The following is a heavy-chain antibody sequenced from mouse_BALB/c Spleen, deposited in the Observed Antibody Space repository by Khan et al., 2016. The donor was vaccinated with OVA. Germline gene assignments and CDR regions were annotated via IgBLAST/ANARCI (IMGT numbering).Heavy chain of an antibody. Sequence: DLVKPGASVKLSCKASGYTFTSYWINWIKQRPGQGLEWIGRIGPGSGSTDYNEMFRDKATLTVDTSSSTVYIQLSSLPSEDSAVYFCAIQNYYGNSYYAMDYWGQGTSVTVSS. D-gene: IGHD2-1*01. CDR1: GYTFTSYW. V-gene: IGHV1S41*01. CDR3: AIQNYYGNSYYAMDY. CDR2: IGPGSGST. J-gene: IGHJ4*01.